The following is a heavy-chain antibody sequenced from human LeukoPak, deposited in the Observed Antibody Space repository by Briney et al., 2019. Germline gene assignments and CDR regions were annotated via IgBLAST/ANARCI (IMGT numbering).Heavy chain of an antibody. V-gene: IGHV3-30*03. D-gene: IGHD2-8*01. CDR3: ARDRNDFLPMVHFDY. Sequence: PGGSLRLSCAASGFTFSSYGMHWVRQAPGKGLEWVAVISYDGSNKYYADSVKGRFTISRDNSKNTLYLQMNSLRAEDTAVYYCARDRNDFLPMVHFDYWGQGTLVTVSS. J-gene: IGHJ4*02. CDR1: GFTFSSYG. CDR2: ISYDGSNK.